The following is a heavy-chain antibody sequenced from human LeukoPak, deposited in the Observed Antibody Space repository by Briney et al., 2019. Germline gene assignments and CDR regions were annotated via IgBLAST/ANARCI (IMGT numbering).Heavy chain of an antibody. CDR3: ARVRGLLGDAFDI. Sequence: NPSETLSLTCAVYGGSFSGYYWSWIRQPPGKGLEWIGETNHSGSTNYNPSLKSRVTISVDTSKNQFSLKLSSVTAADTAVYYCARVRGLLGDAFDIWGQGTMVTVSS. D-gene: IGHD3-10*01. V-gene: IGHV4-34*01. J-gene: IGHJ3*02. CDR2: TNHSGST. CDR1: GGSFSGYY.